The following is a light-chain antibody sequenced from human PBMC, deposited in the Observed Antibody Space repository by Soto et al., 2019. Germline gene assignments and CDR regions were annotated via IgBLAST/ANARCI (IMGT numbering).Light chain of an antibody. Sequence: EIVMTQSPATLSVSPGERATLSCRASQSVSSNLAWYQQKPGQAPRLLIYGASTRATGIPARFSGSGSGTEFTLTISSLQSEDFATYYCQQLNSFPPTFGQGTRLEIK. CDR1: QSVSSN. CDR2: GAS. J-gene: IGKJ5*01. V-gene: IGKV3-15*01. CDR3: QQLNSFPPT.